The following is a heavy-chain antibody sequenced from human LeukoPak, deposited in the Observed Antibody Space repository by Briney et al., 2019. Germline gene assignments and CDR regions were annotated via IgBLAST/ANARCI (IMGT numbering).Heavy chain of an antibody. CDR3: AGFRSYCGGDCYLFDY. D-gene: IGHD2-21*02. Sequence: ASVKVSCKASGGTFSSYAISWVRQAPGKGLEWMGGFDPEDGETIYAQKFQGRVIMTEDTSTDTAYMELSSLRSEDTAVYYCAGFRSYCGGDCYLFDYWGQGTLVTVSS. CDR1: GGTFSSYA. CDR2: FDPEDGET. J-gene: IGHJ4*02. V-gene: IGHV1-24*01.